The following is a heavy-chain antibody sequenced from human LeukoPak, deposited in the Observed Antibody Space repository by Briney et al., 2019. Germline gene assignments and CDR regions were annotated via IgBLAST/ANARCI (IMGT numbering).Heavy chain of an antibody. J-gene: IGHJ5*02. CDR1: GYTFTGYY. Sequence: ASVKVSCKASGYTFTGYYMHWVRQAPGQGPEWMGRINPNSGGTNYAQKFQGRVTMTRDTSISTAYMELSRLRSDDTAVYYCARVVRELELRGGPNWFDPWGQGTLVTVSS. V-gene: IGHV1-2*06. D-gene: IGHD1-7*01. CDR3: ARVVRELELRGGPNWFDP. CDR2: INPNSGGT.